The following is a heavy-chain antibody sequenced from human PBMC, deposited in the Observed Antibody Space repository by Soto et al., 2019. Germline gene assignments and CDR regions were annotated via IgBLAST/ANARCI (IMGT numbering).Heavy chain of an antibody. CDR3: ARFNSGSYRVYYYYYGMDV. CDR1: GGSFSGYY. V-gene: IGHV4-34*01. J-gene: IGHJ6*02. CDR2: INHSGST. Sequence: SETLSLTCAVYGGSFSGYYWSWIRQPPGKGLEWIGEINHSGSTNYNPSLKSRVTISVDTSKNQFSLKLSSVTAADTAVYYCARFNSGSYRVYYYYYGMDVGGQGTTVTVS. D-gene: IGHD3-10*01.